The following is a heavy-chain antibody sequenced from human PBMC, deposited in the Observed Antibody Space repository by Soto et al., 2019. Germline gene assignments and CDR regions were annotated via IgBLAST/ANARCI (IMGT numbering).Heavy chain of an antibody. CDR2: IHYSGSI. J-gene: IGHJ6*02. CDR3: AREDDGGDRDYYGLDV. Sequence: SETLSLTCTVSGGSISSGDYYWSWIRQPPGKGLEWIGYIHYSGSIIYNPSLKSRVTISVDTSKNQFSLQLSSVTAADTAVYFCAREDDGGDRDYYGLDVWGQGTTVTVSS. V-gene: IGHV4-30-4*01. CDR1: GGSISSGDYY. D-gene: IGHD2-21*02.